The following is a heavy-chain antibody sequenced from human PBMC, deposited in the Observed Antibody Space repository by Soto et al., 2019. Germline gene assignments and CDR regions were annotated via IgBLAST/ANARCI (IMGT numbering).Heavy chain of an antibody. V-gene: IGHV4-30-2*01. CDR2: IYHSGST. CDR3: ARVPSP. CDR1: YGSISNVGYS. J-gene: IGHJ5*02. Sequence: TSEPISLTCTVAYGSISNVGYSWSWIRQPPGKGLEWIGYIYHSGSTYYNPSLKSRVTISVDRSKNQFSLKLSSVTAADTAVYYCARVPSPWGQGTLVTVSS.